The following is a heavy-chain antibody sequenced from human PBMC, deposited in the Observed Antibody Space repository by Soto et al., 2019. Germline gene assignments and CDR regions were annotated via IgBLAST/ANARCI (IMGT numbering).Heavy chain of an antibody. V-gene: IGHV3-48*03. CDR1: GFTFSNYE. Sequence: GGSLRLSCAASGFTFSNYEMNWVRQAPGKGLEWVSYISSGGSIIYYADSVKGRFTISRDNGKSSLNLQMNSLRAEDTAVYYCARDGGDLYAMGPSLYYLDYWGQGTLVTVSS. CDR3: ARDGGDLYAMGPSLYYLDY. D-gene: IGHD2-21*02. CDR2: ISSGGSII. J-gene: IGHJ4*02.